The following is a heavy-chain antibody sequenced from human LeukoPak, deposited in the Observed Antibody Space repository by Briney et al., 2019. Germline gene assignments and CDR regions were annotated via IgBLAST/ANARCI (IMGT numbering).Heavy chain of an antibody. CDR1: GYTFTRYY. J-gene: IGHJ4*02. CDR3: AREAAAGGGDY. V-gene: IGHV1-2*02. D-gene: IGHD6-13*01. Sequence: GSVKVSCKASGYTFTRYYMHWVRQAPGQGVEGMGWINPNSGGKKHAHKFQGRVTMTRDTSISTAYMELSRLRSDDTAVYYCAREAAAGGGDYWGQGTLVTVSS. CDR2: INPNSGGK.